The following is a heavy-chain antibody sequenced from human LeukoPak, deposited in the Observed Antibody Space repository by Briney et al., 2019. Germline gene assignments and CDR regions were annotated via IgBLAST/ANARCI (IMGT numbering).Heavy chain of an antibody. CDR1: GGTFSSYA. J-gene: IGHJ4*02. D-gene: IGHD3-22*01. CDR2: IIPIFGTA. Sequence: GASVKVSCKASGGTFSSYAISWVRQAPGQGLEWMGGIIPIFGTANYAQKFQGRVTMTRDTSTSTVYMELSSLRSEDTAVYYCARQTSSGYPTGFDYWGQGTLVTVSS. CDR3: ARQTSSGYPTGFDY. V-gene: IGHV1-69*05.